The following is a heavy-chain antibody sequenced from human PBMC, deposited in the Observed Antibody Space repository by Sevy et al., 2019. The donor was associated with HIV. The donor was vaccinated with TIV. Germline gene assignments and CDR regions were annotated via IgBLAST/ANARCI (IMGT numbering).Heavy chain of an antibody. CDR2: TNPNSGNT. Sequence: ASVKVSCKASGYTFTSYDINWVRQATGQGLEWMGWTNPNSGNTGYAQKFQGRVTMTRNTSISTAYMELSSLRSEDTAVYYCARGVVVVAANHYYYYGMDVWGQGTTVTVSS. D-gene: IGHD2-15*01. V-gene: IGHV1-8*01. CDR3: ARGVVVVAANHYYYYGMDV. J-gene: IGHJ6*02. CDR1: GYTFTSYD.